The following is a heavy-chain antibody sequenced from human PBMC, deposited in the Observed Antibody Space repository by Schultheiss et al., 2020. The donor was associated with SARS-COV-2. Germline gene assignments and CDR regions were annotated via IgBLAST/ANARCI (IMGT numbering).Heavy chain of an antibody. V-gene: IGHV1-2*02. CDR1: GGTFSSYG. D-gene: IGHD5-18*01. Sequence: ASVKVSCKASGGTFSSYGINWVRQAPGQGLEWMGWINPNSGGTNYAQKFQGRVTMTRDTSISTAYMELSRLRSDDTAVYYCASKDTAMVHDAFDIWGQGTMVTVSS. J-gene: IGHJ3*02. CDR2: INPNSGGT. CDR3: ASKDTAMVHDAFDI.